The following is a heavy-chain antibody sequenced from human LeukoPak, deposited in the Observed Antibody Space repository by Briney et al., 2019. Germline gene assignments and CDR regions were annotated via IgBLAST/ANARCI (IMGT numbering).Heavy chain of an antibody. V-gene: IGHV4-34*01. J-gene: IGHJ4*02. Sequence: GSLRLSCAASGYTFSTYWMHWIRQPPGKGLEWIGEINHSGSTNYNPSLKSRVTISVDTSKNQFSLKLSSVTAADTAVYYCARGRSLLWFGELLPFDYWGQGTLVTVSS. CDR2: INHSGST. D-gene: IGHD3-10*01. CDR1: GYTFSTYW. CDR3: ARGRSLLWFGELLPFDY.